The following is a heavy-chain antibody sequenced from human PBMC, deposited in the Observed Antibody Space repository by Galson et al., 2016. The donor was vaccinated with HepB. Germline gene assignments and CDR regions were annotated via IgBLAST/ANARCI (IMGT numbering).Heavy chain of an antibody. CDR1: GYSSTSSW. Sequence: QSGAEVKKPGESLKISCKGSGYSSTSSWIAWVRQMPGKGLEWMGIIYLGDSDVRYSPSFEGQVTISADKSITPAYVQWNSLKASDTAMYYCASGPVEVALHLDYWGQGTLVTVSS. V-gene: IGHV5-51*01. D-gene: IGHD6-19*01. CDR2: IYLGDSDV. CDR3: ASGPVEVALHLDY. J-gene: IGHJ4*02.